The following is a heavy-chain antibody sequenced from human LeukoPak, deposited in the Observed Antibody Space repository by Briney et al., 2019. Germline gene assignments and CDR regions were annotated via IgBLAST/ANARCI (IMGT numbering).Heavy chain of an antibody. CDR2: ISLSSTYT. V-gene: IGHV3-11*06. Sequence: GGSLRLSCAASGFTFSDYHMSWIRQAPGKGLEWVSYISLSSTYTNYADSVKGRFTISRDNAKNLLYLQMNSLRVEDTAVYYCARGGRPDYWGQGTLVTVSS. J-gene: IGHJ4*02. CDR3: ARGGRPDY. CDR1: GFTFSDYH. D-gene: IGHD3-10*01.